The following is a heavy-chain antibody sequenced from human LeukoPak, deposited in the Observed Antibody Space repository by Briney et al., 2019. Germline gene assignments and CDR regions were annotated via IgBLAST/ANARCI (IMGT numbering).Heavy chain of an antibody. CDR1: GFTLNNYE. J-gene: IGHJ4*02. D-gene: IGHD6-19*01. CDR3: ARQAYGSGWF. V-gene: IGHV3-48*03. Sequence: GGPLRLSCVASGFTLNNYEMSWVRQAPGKGLEWVSYISSSGSIRYYSDSVKGRFTISRDNAKNSLSLQMDTLRVEDTGFYYCARQAYGSGWFWGQGIMVIVSS. CDR2: ISSSGSIR.